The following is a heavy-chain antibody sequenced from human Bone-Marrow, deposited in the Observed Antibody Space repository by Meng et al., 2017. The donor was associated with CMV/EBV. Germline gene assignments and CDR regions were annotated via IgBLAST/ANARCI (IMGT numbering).Heavy chain of an antibody. Sequence: SLKISCAASGFTFDDYAMHWVRQAPGKGLEWVSGISWNSGSIGYADSVKGRFTISRDNSKNTLYLQMNSLRAEDTAVYYCAKSMYCSGGSCYPLDDWGQGTLVTVSS. CDR3: AKSMYCSGGSCYPLDD. CDR2: ISWNSGSI. D-gene: IGHD2-15*01. J-gene: IGHJ4*02. V-gene: IGHV3-9*01. CDR1: GFTFDDYA.